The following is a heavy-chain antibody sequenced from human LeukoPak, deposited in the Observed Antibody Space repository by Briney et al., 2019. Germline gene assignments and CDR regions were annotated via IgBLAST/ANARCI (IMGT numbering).Heavy chain of an antibody. Sequence: GRSLGLSCAASGFTFSSYGMHWVRQAPGKGLEWVAVISYDGINKFYVDSVKGRFTISKNTLYLQMNSLRTEDTAVYYCAKDWYSYSYRIPEWWGQGTLVTVSS. CDR3: AKDWYSYSYRIPEW. CDR1: GFTFSSYG. CDR2: ISYDGINK. J-gene: IGHJ4*02. V-gene: IGHV3-30*18. D-gene: IGHD5-18*01.